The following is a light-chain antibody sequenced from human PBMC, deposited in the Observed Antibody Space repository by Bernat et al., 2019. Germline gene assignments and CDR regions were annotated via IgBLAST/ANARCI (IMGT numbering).Light chain of an antibody. CDR3: QQYNKWKK. CDR1: QSVSSY. CDR2: GSS. J-gene: IGKJ1*01. Sequence: ERATLSFRASQSVSSYLAWYQQKPEQAPMLLLYGSSSRATCIPDRFSGSGSGTDFTLTISSLEPEDVGVYYCQQYNKWKKFGQGTKVEIK. V-gene: IGKV3D-15*01.